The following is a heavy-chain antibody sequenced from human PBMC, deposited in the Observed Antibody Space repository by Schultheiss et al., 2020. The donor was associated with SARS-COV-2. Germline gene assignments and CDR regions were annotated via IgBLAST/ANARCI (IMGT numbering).Heavy chain of an antibody. D-gene: IGHD6-13*01. Sequence: GGSLRLSCAASGFTFRNYWMHWVRQIPGKGLVWVSRINSDGSASSYADSVQGRFTVSRDNAGNTLYLQMNNLRVEDTAIYYCARARAEQHLPFSWGPIPHPTTWFDHWGQGTLVTVSS. CDR1: GFTFRNYW. CDR2: INSDGSAS. V-gene: IGHV3-74*01. J-gene: IGHJ5*02. CDR3: ARARAEQHLPFSWGPIPHPTTWFDH.